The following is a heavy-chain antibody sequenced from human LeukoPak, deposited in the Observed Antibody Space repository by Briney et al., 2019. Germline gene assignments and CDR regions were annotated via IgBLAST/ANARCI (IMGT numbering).Heavy chain of an antibody. J-gene: IGHJ4*02. D-gene: IGHD3-10*01. V-gene: IGHV3-23*01. CDR2: ISGSGGNT. CDR1: GSTVSSNY. CDR3: AKWFAQGGSGRYVDY. Sequence: GGSLRLPCAASGSTVSSNYMNWVRQAPGKGLEWVSAISGSGGNTYYADSVKGRVTISRDNSKNTVYLQMNSLRAEDTAVYYCAKWFAQGGSGRYVDYWGQGTLVTVSS.